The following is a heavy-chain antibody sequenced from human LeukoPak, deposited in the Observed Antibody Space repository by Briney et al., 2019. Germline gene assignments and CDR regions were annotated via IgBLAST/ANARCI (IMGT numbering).Heavy chain of an antibody. CDR2: IYYSGST. CDR3: ARGYSSSKLNAFDI. CDR1: GGSISSGGYY. V-gene: IGHV4-31*03. J-gene: IGHJ3*02. D-gene: IGHD6-6*01. Sequence: SETLSLTCTVSGGSISSGGYYWSWIRQHPGKGLEWIGYIYYSGSTYYNPSLKSRVTISVDTSKNQFSLKLSSVTAADTAVYYCARGYSSSKLNAFDIWGQGTMVTVSS.